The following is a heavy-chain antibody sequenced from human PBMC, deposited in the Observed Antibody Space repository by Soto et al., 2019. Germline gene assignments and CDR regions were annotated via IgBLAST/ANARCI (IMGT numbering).Heavy chain of an antibody. V-gene: IGHV3-21*01. Sequence: SLRLSCAASGFTFSSYSMNWVRQAPGKGLEWVSSISSSSSYIYYADSVKGRFTISRDNAKNSLYLQMNSLRAEDTAVYYCASSAYSSSPLDPWGQGTLVTVSS. J-gene: IGHJ5*02. CDR3: ASSAYSSSPLDP. CDR2: ISSSSSYI. CDR1: GFTFSSYS. D-gene: IGHD6-6*01.